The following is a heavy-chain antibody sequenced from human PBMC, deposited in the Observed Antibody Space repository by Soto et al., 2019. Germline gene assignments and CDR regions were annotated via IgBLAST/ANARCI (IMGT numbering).Heavy chain of an antibody. Sequence: WSLRLSCAAPGFSFSVYALHWIRQAPGEGLEWVAVISPNGNNQYYADSVKGRFTISRDTSKSTLSLQMTSLRPEDTAVYYCASGAAFYYDTSRYWGQGTLVTVSS. CDR3: ASGAAFYYDTSRY. V-gene: IGHV3-30*04. J-gene: IGHJ4*02. CDR2: ISPNGNNQ. D-gene: IGHD3-22*01. CDR1: GFSFSVYA.